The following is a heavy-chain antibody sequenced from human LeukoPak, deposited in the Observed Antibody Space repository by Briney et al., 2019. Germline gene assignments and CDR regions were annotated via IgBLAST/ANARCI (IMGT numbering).Heavy chain of an antibody. J-gene: IGHJ4*02. CDR3: APRGDSGYSFDC. V-gene: IGHV3-21*01. CDR2: ISSSSSYI. CDR1: GFTFSSYS. Sequence: GGSLRLSCAPSGFTFSSYSMKSDRQAPGKGLEWVSSISSSSSYIYYADSVKGRFTISKDNAKNALYLQMNSLRAEDTAVYYCAPRGDSGYSFDCWGQGTLVSVSS. D-gene: IGHD5-12*01.